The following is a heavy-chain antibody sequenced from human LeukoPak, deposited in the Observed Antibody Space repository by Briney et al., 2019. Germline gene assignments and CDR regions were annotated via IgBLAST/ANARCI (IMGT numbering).Heavy chain of an antibody. D-gene: IGHD6-19*01. J-gene: IGHJ5*02. CDR3: ARGPWLTTPYNWFDP. Sequence: ASVTVSFKASGYTFTDYYMHWVRQAPGQGLEWMGWINPNSGGTNYAQKFQGSVTMTRDTSISTAYMELSRLRSDDTAVYYCARGPWLTTPYNWFDPWGQGTLVTVSS. CDR2: INPNSGGT. CDR1: GYTFTDYY. V-gene: IGHV1-2*02.